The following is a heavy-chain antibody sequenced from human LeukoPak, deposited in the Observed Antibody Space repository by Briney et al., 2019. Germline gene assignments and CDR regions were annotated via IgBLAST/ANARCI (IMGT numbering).Heavy chain of an antibody. V-gene: IGHV4-59*01. D-gene: IGHD4-17*01. CDR2: IYYSGST. CDR1: GGSISSYY. Sequence: SETLSLTCTVSGGSISSYYWSWIRQPPGKGLEWIGYIYYSGSTNYNPSLKSRVTISVDTSKNQFSLKLSSVTAADTAVYYCARSDLETTGFDPWGQGTLVTVSS. CDR3: ARSDLETTGFDP. J-gene: IGHJ5*02.